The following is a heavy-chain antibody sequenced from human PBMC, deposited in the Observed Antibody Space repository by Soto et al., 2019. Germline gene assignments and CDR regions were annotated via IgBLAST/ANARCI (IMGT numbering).Heavy chain of an antibody. CDR1: GFTFSMYG. Sequence: EVQLVESGGGLVQPGGSVRLSCVASGFTFSMYGMFWVRQAPGKGLVWVAGLNGDGSRPNYADSVRGRFTISRVNAKNTLYLQMDVLRAGDAAVYYCARASLSPREIGGQGTVVTVSS. V-gene: IGHV3-74*01. D-gene: IGHD2-21*01. J-gene: IGHJ4*02. CDR3: ARASLSPREI. CDR2: LNGDGSRP.